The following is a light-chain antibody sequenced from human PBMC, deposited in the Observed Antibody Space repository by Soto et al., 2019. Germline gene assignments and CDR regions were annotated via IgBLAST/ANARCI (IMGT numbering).Light chain of an antibody. CDR1: QDINNF. V-gene: IGKV1-33*01. Sequence: DIQMTQSPSSLSASVGDRITITCQASQDINNFVNWYQQKPGTAPNLLIYDASTLKPGVPSRFSGSGSGTHFTFTISSLQPEDFATYFCQQSDDLPTFGQGTRLEIK. J-gene: IGKJ5*01. CDR2: DAS. CDR3: QQSDDLPT.